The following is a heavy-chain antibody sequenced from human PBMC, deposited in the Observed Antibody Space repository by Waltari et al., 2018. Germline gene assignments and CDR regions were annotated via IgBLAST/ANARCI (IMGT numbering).Heavy chain of an antibody. D-gene: IGHD6-13*01. Sequence: EVQLVESGGGLVQPGGSLRLSCAASGFTFSSYWMSWVRQATGKGLGWVANIKQGGSEKYYRGAVKGRFTSSRDNAKNSLYLQMNSLRAEDTAVYYCAREWAAAGTTWGQGTLVTVSS. V-gene: IGHV3-7*03. CDR2: IKQGGSEK. J-gene: IGHJ5*02. CDR3: AREWAAAGTT. CDR1: GFTFSSYW.